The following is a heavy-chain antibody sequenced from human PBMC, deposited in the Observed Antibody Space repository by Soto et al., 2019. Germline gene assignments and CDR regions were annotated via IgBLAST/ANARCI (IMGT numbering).Heavy chain of an antibody. V-gene: IGHV4-4*01. CDR1: GGTVASSHW. D-gene: IGHD2-21*02. CDR2: VYHTGDT. CDR3: AREIVTAGGNNYFDP. J-gene: IGHJ5*02. Sequence: LPETLSLTCGVSGGTVASSHWWSWVRQSPGRGLEWIGNVYHTGDTNFNPSLQSRVTFSVDKSNNQFSLRLTSVTAADTAVYFCAREIVTAGGNNYFDPWGPGTLVTVSS.